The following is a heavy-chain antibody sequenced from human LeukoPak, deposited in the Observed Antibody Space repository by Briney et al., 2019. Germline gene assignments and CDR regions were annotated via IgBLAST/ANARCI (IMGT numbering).Heavy chain of an antibody. CDR2: ISSSGSTI. CDR1: GFTFSDYY. J-gene: IGHJ5*02. D-gene: IGHD3-22*01. CDR3: ARDLASSGYYSTFSGFDP. Sequence: PGGSLRPSCAASGFTFSDYYMSWIRQAPGKGLEWVSYISSSGSTIYYADSVKGLFTISRDNAKNSLYLQMNSLRAEDTAVYYCARDLASSGYYSTFSGFDPWGQGTLVTVSS. V-gene: IGHV3-11*04.